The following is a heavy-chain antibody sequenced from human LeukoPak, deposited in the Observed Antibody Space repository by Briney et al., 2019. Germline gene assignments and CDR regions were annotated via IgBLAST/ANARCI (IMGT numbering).Heavy chain of an antibody. Sequence: GGSLRLSCAASGFSFDNYAMSWVRQAPGKGLEWVSGISDRGDRTYYTDSVKGRFTISRDNSNNTLSVQMNSLRAEDTAVYYCAKYLTPFYFDAFDVWGLGTMVTVSS. CDR3: AKYLTPFYFDAFDV. CDR2: ISDRGDRT. D-gene: IGHD2-15*01. J-gene: IGHJ3*01. CDR1: GFSFDNYA. V-gene: IGHV3-23*01.